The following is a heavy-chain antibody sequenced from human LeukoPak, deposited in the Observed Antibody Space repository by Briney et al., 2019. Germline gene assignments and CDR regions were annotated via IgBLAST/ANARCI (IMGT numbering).Heavy chain of an antibody. CDR3: ARDIVLLDY. CDR2: ISSSSSTI. V-gene: IGHV3-48*01. CDR1: GFTFSSYR. D-gene: IGHD3-10*01. Sequence: GRSLRLACAASGFTFSSYRMSCVRQAAGKGMEWVSYISSSSSTIYYADSVKGRFTISRDNAKNSLYLQMNSLRAEDTAVYYCARDIVLLDYWGQGTLVTVSS. J-gene: IGHJ4*02.